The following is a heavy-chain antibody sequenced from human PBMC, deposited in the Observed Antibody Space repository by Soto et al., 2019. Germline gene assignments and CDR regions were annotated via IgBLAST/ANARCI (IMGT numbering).Heavy chain of an antibody. Sequence: LRLSCAASGFTFSSYSMNWVRQAPGKGLEWVSYISSSSSTIYYADSVKGRFTISRDNAKNSLYLQMNSLRDEDTAVYYCAKDHGYYDSSGPSDYWGQGTLVTVSS. V-gene: IGHV3-48*02. J-gene: IGHJ4*02. CDR1: GFTFSSYS. CDR2: ISSSSSTI. CDR3: AKDHGYYDSSGPSDY. D-gene: IGHD3-22*01.